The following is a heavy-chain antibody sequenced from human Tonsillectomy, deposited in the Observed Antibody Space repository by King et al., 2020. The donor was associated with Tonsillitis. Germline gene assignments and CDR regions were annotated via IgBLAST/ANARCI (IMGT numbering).Heavy chain of an antibody. CDR3: ATEIDAFDI. V-gene: IGHV3-30-3*01. J-gene: IGHJ3*02. CDR2: MSNVGSYK. CDR1: GFTFSTHV. Sequence: VQLVESGGGVVQPGRSLRLSCVASGFTFSTHVLHWVRQAAGKGLEWVALMSNVGSYKYYADSVKGRFTISRDNSKNTLFLQMDSLRAEDTAVYYCATEIDAFDIWGQGTMVTVSS.